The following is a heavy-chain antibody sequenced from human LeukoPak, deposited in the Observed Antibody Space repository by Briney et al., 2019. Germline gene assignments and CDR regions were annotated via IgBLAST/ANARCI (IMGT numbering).Heavy chain of an antibody. CDR1: GYSISSGYY. Sequence: SETLSLTCTVSGYSISSGYYWGWIRQPPGKGLEWIGSIYHSGSSFYTPSLKSRVTISVDTSKNQFSLKLSSVTAADTAVYYCARQSYDILTGYYTCWFDPWGQGTLVTVSS. V-gene: IGHV4-38-2*02. CDR3: ARQSYDILTGYYTCWFDP. D-gene: IGHD3-9*01. J-gene: IGHJ5*02. CDR2: IYHSGSS.